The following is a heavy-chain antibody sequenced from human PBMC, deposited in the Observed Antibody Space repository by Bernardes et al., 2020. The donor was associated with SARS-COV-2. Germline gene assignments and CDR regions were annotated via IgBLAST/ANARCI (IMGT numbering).Heavy chain of an antibody. CDR1: GYTFTRYF. V-gene: IGHV1-2*02. J-gene: IGHJ4*02. CDR2: INHYTCGS. CDR3: ARTRTTISTTGIPVDY. Sequence: ASVTVSCKASGYTFTRYFMHWVRQPPGQRFAWMGWINHYTCGSNYVQMFQGRVTMTRDTSITTAYMDLSRLGSDDTAYYYCARTRTTISTTGIPVDYWGQGTLVTVSS. D-gene: IGHD2-21*02.